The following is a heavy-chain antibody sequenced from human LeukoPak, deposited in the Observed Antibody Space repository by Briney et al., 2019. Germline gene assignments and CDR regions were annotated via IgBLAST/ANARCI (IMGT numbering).Heavy chain of an antibody. D-gene: IGHD6-13*01. J-gene: IGHJ4*02. V-gene: IGHV4-59*01. Sequence: SETLSLTCTVSGGSISNYYWSWIRQPPGMGLEWIGYISFSGTTDYNPSLKSRVSISVDTSKNQFSLKLRSVTAADTAVYYCARAALQQLVFDYWGQGTLVTVSS. CDR2: ISFSGTT. CDR3: ARAALQQLVFDY. CDR1: GGSISNYY.